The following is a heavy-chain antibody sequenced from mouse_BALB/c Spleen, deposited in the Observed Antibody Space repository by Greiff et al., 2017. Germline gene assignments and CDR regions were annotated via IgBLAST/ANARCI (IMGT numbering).Heavy chain of an antibody. CDR2: ISNGGGST. V-gene: IGHV5-12-2*01. J-gene: IGHJ3*01. D-gene: IGHD2-2*01. Sequence: EVNVVESGGGLVQPGGSLKLSCAASGFTFSSYTMSWVRQTPEKRLEWVAYISNGGGSTYYPDTVKGRFTISRDNAKNTLYLQMSSLKSEDTAMYYCAREGGYDGAWFAYWGQGTLVTVSA. CDR3: AREGGYDGAWFAY. CDR1: GFTFSSYT.